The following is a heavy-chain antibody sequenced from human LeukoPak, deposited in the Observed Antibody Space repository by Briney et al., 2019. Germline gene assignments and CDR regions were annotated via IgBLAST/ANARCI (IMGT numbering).Heavy chain of an antibody. CDR3: TRYNDDHFDY. Sequence: GRSLRLSCAGSGFTFGGYGMHWFRQTPGKGLEWVAVIAYDGSRAFYADSVKGRFTISRDNSKNTMSVQMDDLRAEDTAVYYCTRYNDDHFDYWGQGTLVTVSS. CDR2: IAYDGSRA. J-gene: IGHJ4*02. CDR1: GFTFGGYG. V-gene: IGHV3-33*01. D-gene: IGHD3-3*01.